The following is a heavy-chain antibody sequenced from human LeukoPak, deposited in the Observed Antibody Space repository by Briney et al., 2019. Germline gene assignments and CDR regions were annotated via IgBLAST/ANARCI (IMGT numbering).Heavy chain of an antibody. CDR2: IRQDGNEI. Sequence: AGSLRLSCAASGLTFSDLWMRWVCPAPGLGLEWGANIRQDGNEIYYVDSVKGRFTITRDNAKNSLYLQMNSLSAEDTAVYFCARCGTYYSCDYWGQGTLVTVSS. J-gene: IGHJ4*02. V-gene: IGHV3-7*01. CDR1: GLTFSDLW. CDR3: ARCGTYYSCDY. D-gene: IGHD1-26*01.